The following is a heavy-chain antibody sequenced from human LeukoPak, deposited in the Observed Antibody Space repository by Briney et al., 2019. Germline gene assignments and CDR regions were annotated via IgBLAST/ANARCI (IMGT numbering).Heavy chain of an antibody. CDR3: ARRPTCSGGTCYGLDV. J-gene: IGHJ6*04. CDR2: ISYDGSNK. Sequence: GRSLRLSCAASGFTFSSYAMHWVRQAPGKGLEWVAVISYDGSNKYYADSVKGRFTISRDNSENTLYLEMNSLRAEDTAVYFCARRPTCSGGTCYGLDVWGKGTTVTVSS. V-gene: IGHV3-30*04. CDR1: GFTFSSYA. D-gene: IGHD2-15*01.